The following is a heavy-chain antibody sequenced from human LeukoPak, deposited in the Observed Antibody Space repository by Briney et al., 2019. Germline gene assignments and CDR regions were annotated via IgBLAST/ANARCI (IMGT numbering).Heavy chain of an antibody. Sequence: PSETLSLTCTVSGGSISSYYWSWLRQPPGKGLEWIGYIYYSGSTNYNPSLKSRVTISVDTSKNQFSLKLSSVAAADTAVYYCARDPIAAAGDTFDIWGQGTMVTVSS. CDR1: GGSISSYY. D-gene: IGHD6-13*01. J-gene: IGHJ3*02. V-gene: IGHV4-59*01. CDR3: ARDPIAAAGDTFDI. CDR2: IYYSGST.